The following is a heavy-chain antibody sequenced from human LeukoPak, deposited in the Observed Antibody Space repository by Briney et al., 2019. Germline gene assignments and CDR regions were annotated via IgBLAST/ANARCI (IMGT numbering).Heavy chain of an antibody. D-gene: IGHD2-2*01. Sequence: SETLSLTCTVSGGSISSYYWSWIQQPPGKGLEWIGYIYYSGSTNYNPSLKSRVTISVDTSKNQFSLKLSSVTAADTAVYYCARGDCSSTSCSLDYGMDVWGQGTTVTVSS. CDR3: ARGDCSSTSCSLDYGMDV. V-gene: IGHV4-59*01. CDR2: IYYSGST. J-gene: IGHJ6*02. CDR1: GGSISSYY.